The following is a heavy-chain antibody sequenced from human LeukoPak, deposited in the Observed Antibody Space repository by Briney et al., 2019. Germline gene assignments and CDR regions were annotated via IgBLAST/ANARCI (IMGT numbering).Heavy chain of an antibody. CDR1: GYSFTNSW. J-gene: IGHJ3*02. Sequence: GESLKISCKGSGYSFTNSWIGWVRLMPGKGLEWMGIIYPADSDIRYSPSFQGQVTISADKSINTAYLQWSSLKASDTAMYYCARHLSYYYDSSGFHAFDIWGQGTMVTVSS. D-gene: IGHD3-22*01. V-gene: IGHV5-51*01. CDR2: IYPADSDI. CDR3: ARHLSYYYDSSGFHAFDI.